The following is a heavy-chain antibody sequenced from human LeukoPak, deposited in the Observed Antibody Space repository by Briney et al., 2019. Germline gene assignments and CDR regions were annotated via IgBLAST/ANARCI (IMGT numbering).Heavy chain of an antibody. J-gene: IGHJ4*02. CDR3: ATDRYSAADY. V-gene: IGHV3-74*01. Sequence: GGSLRLSCAASGFTFSRNWMHWVRQVPGKGLVWVSRINTDGSNTGYADSVKGRFTISRDNAKNTLYLHMNSLRVEDTAVYYCATDRYSAADYWGQGTLVTVSS. CDR1: GFTFSRNW. D-gene: IGHD2-2*01. CDR2: INTDGSNT.